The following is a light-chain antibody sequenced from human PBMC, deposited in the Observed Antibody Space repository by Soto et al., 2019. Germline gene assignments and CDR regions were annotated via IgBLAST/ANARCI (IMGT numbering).Light chain of an antibody. CDR3: QQYSNWPPFT. V-gene: IGKV3-15*01. Sequence: EIVMTQSPATLSVSPGERATLSCRASQSVSSNLAWYQQKPGQAPRLLIYGASTRATGIPARFSGSGSGTEFTLTISSLQSEDFVVYYCQQYSNWPPFTFGPGTKVNI. J-gene: IGKJ3*01. CDR1: QSVSSN. CDR2: GAS.